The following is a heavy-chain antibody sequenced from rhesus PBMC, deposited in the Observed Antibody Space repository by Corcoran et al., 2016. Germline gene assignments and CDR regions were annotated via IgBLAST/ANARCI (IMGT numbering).Heavy chain of an antibody. CDR1: Y. Sequence: YWSWIRQPPGKGLEWIGRISGSGGSTDYNPSLKSRVTISTDTSKNQFSLKLSSVTAADTAVYYCARAPIWTGHSDYWGQGVLVTVSS. J-gene: IGHJ4*01. CDR2: ISGSGGST. D-gene: IGHD3-3*01. V-gene: IGHV4-173*01. CDR3: ARAPIWTGHSDY.